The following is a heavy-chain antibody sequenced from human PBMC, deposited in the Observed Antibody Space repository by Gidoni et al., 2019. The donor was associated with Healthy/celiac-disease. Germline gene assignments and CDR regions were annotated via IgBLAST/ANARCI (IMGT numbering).Heavy chain of an antibody. Sequence: QLQLQESGPGLVKPSETLSLTCTVSGGSISSSSYYWGWIRQPPGKGLEWIGSIYYSGSTYYNPSLKSRVTISVDTSKNQFSLKLSSVTAADTAVYYCARRPGGVVVPAAIGNDAFDIWGQGTMVTVSS. CDR2: IYYSGST. D-gene: IGHD2-2*02. CDR3: ARRPGGVVVPAAIGNDAFDI. V-gene: IGHV4-39*01. CDR1: GGSISSSSYY. J-gene: IGHJ3*02.